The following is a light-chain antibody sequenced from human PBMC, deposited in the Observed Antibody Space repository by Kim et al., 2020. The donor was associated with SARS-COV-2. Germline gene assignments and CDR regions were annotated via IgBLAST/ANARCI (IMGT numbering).Light chain of an antibody. J-gene: IGLJ1*01. CDR2: GTT. Sequence: VTLSCTGSASNIGANYDVQWYRQLPGTAPKLLIYGTTYRSSGVPDRISASKSGTSASLAITGLQDEDEAVYYCQSFDSSLGGARVFGTGTKVTVL. CDR1: ASNIGANYD. V-gene: IGLV1-40*01. CDR3: QSFDSSLGGARV.